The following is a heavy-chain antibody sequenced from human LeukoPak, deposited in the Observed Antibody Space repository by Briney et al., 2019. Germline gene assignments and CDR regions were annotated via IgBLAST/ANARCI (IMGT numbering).Heavy chain of an antibody. CDR2: LYSAGST. CDR1: GLTVSSNY. CDR3: ARDLGGTGTFDI. V-gene: IGHV3-53*01. J-gene: IGHJ3*02. Sequence: AGGSLRLSCAASGLTVSSNYMSWVRQAPGKGLEWVPVLYSAGSTYYADSVKGRFTISRDNPKNTLYLQMNSLRAEDTAVYCCARDLGGTGTFDIWGQGTMVTVSS. D-gene: IGHD2-15*01.